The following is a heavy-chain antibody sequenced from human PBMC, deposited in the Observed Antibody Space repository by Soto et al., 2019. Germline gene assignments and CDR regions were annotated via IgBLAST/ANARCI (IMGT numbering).Heavy chain of an antibody. CDR3: ARLTWNGVINQMDY. J-gene: IGHJ4*02. CDR1: GGSISSGDYY. CDR2: IYYSGST. V-gene: IGHV4-30-4*01. D-gene: IGHD3-10*01. Sequence: QVQLQESGPGLVKPSQTLSLTCTVSGGSISSGDYYWSWIRQPPGNGLEWIGYIYYSGSTYYNPSLKSRGTRSVDTSKNQFSLKLSSVTAADTAVYYCARLTWNGVINQMDYWGQGTLVTVSS.